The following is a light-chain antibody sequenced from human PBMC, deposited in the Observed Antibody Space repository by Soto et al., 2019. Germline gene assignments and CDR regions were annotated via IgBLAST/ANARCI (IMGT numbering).Light chain of an antibody. CDR3: QHYGSSPRT. Sequence: ENVLTQSPGILSLSPGERATLACRASQSVSSGYLAWYQQKHGQAPRLLIYGASSRVTGIPDRFSGSGSGTDFTLTISRLETEDVAVYYCQHYGSSPRTCGQGTKLEIK. CDR2: GAS. CDR1: QSVSSGY. V-gene: IGKV3-20*01. J-gene: IGKJ2*02.